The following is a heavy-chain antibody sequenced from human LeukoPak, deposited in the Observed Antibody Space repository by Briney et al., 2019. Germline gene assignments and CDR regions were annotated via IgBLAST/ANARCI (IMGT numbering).Heavy chain of an antibody. V-gene: IGHV4-59*01. D-gene: IGHD2-15*01. CDR2: IYYSGST. CDR3: ARARGYCSGGSCYGGVDY. CDR1: GGSISSYY. J-gene: IGHJ4*02. Sequence: SETLSLTCTVSGGSISSYYWSWIRQPPGKGLEWIGYIYYSGSTNYNPSLKSRVTISVDTSKNQFSLKLSSVTAADTAVYYCARARGYCSGGSCYGGVDYWGQGTLVTVSS.